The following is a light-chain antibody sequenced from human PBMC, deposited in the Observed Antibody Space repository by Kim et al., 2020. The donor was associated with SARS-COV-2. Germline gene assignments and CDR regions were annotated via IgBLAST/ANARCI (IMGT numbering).Light chain of an antibody. CDR1: SSDVGGHNI. CDR2: DVT. Sequence: GQSITISCTGTSSDVGGHNIVSWYQHHPGKVPKVIIYDVTKRPSGVSHLISGPKSGNTASLTISGLQAEDEDDYYCSSYTISQTYVFGTGTQLTVL. V-gene: IGLV2-14*03. J-gene: IGLJ1*01. CDR3: SSYTISQTYV.